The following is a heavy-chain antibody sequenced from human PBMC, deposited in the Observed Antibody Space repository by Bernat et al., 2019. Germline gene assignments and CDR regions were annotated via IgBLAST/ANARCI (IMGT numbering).Heavy chain of an antibody. CDR2: IKQDGSER. D-gene: IGHD6-13*01. V-gene: IGHV3-7*02. CDR3: AKCIVAAGRSLYYHYGMDV. CDR1: GFNFGGYW. Sequence: EVQLVESGGGLVQPGGSLSLSCAASGFNFGGYWMTWVRQAPGKGLEWVANIKQDGSERFYVDSVKGRFTISRDNAKNSLYLQMTSLRAEDTAVYYCAKCIVAAGRSLYYHYGMDVWGQGTTVTVSS. J-gene: IGHJ6*02.